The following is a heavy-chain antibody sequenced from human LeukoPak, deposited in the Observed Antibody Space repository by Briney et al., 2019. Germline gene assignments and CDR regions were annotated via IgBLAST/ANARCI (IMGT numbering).Heavy chain of an antibody. CDR3: ARLHDPQISFNWFDT. V-gene: IGHV4-4*09. J-gene: IGHJ5*02. D-gene: IGHD3-16*02. Sequence: SETLSLTCTVSGGSIRSFYCSWIRQPPGKQLEWIGYIHTSGNTNHNPSLKRRVTMSVDTSKHQFSLHLSSVTAADTAVYYCARLHDPQISFNWFDTWGQGTLVTVSS. CDR1: GGSIRSFY. CDR2: IHTSGNT.